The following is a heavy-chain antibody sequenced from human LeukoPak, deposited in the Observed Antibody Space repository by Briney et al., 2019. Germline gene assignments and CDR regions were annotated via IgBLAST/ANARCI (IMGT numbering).Heavy chain of an antibody. J-gene: IGHJ3*02. D-gene: IGHD1-14*01. CDR1: GYTFTSYA. CDR2: INTNTGNP. CDR3: ARRDRGPGLYGQPFYDAFDI. Sequence: GASVKVSCKASGYTFTSYAMNWVRQAPGQGLEWMGWINTNTGNPTYAQGFTGRFVFSLDTSVSTAYLQISSLKAEDTAMYYCARRDRGPGLYGQPFYDAFDIWGQGTMVTVSS. V-gene: IGHV7-4-1*02.